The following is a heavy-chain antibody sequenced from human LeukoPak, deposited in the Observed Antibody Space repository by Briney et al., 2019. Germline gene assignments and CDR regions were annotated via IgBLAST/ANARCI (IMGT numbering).Heavy chain of an antibody. CDR3: ARESESSGWYDY. V-gene: IGHV3-43*02. CDR2: ISGDGGST. CDR1: GFIFHDYA. Sequence: GGSLRLSCAAPGFIFHDYAIHWVRQAPGKGLEWVSLISGDGGSTFYADSVKGRFTISRDTSKNSLYLQMNSLRSDDTALYYCARESESSGWYDYWGQGTLVTVSS. D-gene: IGHD6-19*01. J-gene: IGHJ4*02.